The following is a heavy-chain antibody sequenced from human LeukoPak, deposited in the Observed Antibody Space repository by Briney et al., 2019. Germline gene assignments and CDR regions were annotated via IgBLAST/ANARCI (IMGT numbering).Heavy chain of an antibody. D-gene: IGHD5-12*01. Sequence: SETLSLTCTVSGVSISSYYWSWLRQPPGKGLEWIGYIYYSGSTNYNPSLKSRVTISVDTSKNQFSLQLSSVTAADTAVYYCARVASGDVGYDYYYYYYYMDVWGKGTTVTISS. J-gene: IGHJ6*03. CDR3: ARVASGDVGYDYYYYYYYMDV. V-gene: IGHV4-59*01. CDR1: GVSISSYY. CDR2: IYYSGST.